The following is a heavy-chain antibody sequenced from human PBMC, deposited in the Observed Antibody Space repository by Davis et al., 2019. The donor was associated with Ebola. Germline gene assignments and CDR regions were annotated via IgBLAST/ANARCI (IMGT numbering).Heavy chain of an antibody. CDR1: GYTFTSYA. J-gene: IGHJ3*01. Sequence: ASVKVSCKASGYTFTSYAMHWVRQAPGQRLEWMGWINGGNDNRKYSQKFQDRVTITGDTSASTAYMELSSLRSEDTAVYYCARALSYYQSSGFPVDAFDLWGQGTMVTVSS. D-gene: IGHD3-22*01. CDR3: ARALSYYQSSGFPVDAFDL. V-gene: IGHV1-3*01. CDR2: INGGNDNR.